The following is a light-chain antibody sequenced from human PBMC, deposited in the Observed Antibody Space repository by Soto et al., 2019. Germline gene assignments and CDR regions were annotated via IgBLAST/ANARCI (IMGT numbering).Light chain of an antibody. J-gene: IGKJ1*01. CDR2: YAS. Sequence: EVVLTQSPATLSLSPGQRATLSCRASHSVGTNLMWYQQKPGQPPRLLISYASNRATGIPGRFSGGGSGTDFTLTITSLQADDFATYYCQQYKSFWTFGQGTKVDVK. CDR1: HSVGTN. V-gene: IGKV3-11*01. CDR3: QQYKSFWT.